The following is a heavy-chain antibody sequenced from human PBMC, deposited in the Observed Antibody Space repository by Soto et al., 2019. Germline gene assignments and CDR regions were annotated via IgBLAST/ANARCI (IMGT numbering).Heavy chain of an antibody. J-gene: IGHJ4*02. Sequence: PGGSLRLSCAASGFTFHNAWINWVRQPPGGGLEWVGRIRSQSDGGSGDYAAPVKGRFVVSRDDSKNMVYLQMNSLRAEDTAVYYCAKGGSPKYYFDYWGQGTLVTVSS. V-gene: IGHV3-15*07. CDR3: AKGGSPKYYFDY. CDR2: IRSQSDGGSG. CDR1: GFTFHNAW. D-gene: IGHD2-15*01.